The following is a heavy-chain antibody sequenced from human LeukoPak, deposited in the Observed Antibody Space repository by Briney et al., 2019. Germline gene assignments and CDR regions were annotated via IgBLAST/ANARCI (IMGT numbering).Heavy chain of an antibody. CDR3: ARDGSYGSGSDAFDI. D-gene: IGHD3-10*01. V-gene: IGHV1-18*01. Sequence: ASVKVSCKASGYTFTSYGISWVRQAPGQGLEWMGWISAYNGNTSYAQKLQGRVTMTTDTSTSTAYMELRSLRSDDTAVYYCARDGSYGSGSDAFDIWGQGTMVTVSS. J-gene: IGHJ3*02. CDR2: ISAYNGNT. CDR1: GYTFTSYG.